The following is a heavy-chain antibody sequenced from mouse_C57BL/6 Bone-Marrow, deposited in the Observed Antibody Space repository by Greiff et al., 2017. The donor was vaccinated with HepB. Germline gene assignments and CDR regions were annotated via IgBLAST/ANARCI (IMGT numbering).Heavy chain of an antibody. Sequence: EVQLVESGPGLVKPSQSLSLTCSVTGYSITSGYYWNWIRQFPGNKLEWMGYISYDGSNNYNPSLNNRISITRDTSKNQFFLKLNSVTTEDTATYYCARAIITTVVATPDYWGQGTTLTVSS. CDR1: GYSITSGYY. J-gene: IGHJ2*01. CDR2: ISYDGSN. V-gene: IGHV3-6*01. CDR3: ARAIITTVVATPDY. D-gene: IGHD1-1*01.